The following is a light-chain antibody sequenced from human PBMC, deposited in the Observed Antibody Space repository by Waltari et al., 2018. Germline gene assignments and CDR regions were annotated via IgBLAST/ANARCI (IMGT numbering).Light chain of an antibody. Sequence: DIVMTPSPLSLPVTPGEPASISCRSSQSLLHSNGYNYLDWYLQKPGQSPQLLIYLGSNRASGVPVRFSGSGSGTDFTLKISRVEAEDVGVYYCMQALQTPWTFGQGTKVEIK. J-gene: IGKJ1*01. CDR3: MQALQTPWT. CDR2: LGS. CDR1: QSLLHSNGYNY. V-gene: IGKV2-28*01.